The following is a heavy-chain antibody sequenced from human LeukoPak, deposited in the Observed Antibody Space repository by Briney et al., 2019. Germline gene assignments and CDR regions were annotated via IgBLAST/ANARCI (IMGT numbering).Heavy chain of an antibody. J-gene: IGHJ4*02. CDR1: GYTFTSYY. CDR2: INPSGGST. CDR3: ARSGTCDSSGSYYFDY. D-gene: IGHD3-22*01. V-gene: IGHV1-46*01. Sequence: ASVKVSCKASGYTFTSYYMHWVRQAPGQGLEWMGIINPSGGSTSYAQKFQGRVTMTRDTSTSTVYMELSSLRSEDTAVYYCARSGTCDSSGSYYFDYWGQGTLVTVSS.